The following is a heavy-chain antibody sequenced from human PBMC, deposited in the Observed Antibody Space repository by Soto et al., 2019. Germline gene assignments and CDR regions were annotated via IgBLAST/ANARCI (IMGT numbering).Heavy chain of an antibody. CDR1: GFTFSDRF. CDR2: AKSRARGFAT. V-gene: IGHV3-72*01. CDR3: ASPKLAVDALRDWYFDF. D-gene: IGHD2-15*01. J-gene: IGHJ2*01. Sequence: EVQLVESGGGLVQPGGSLRLSCAASGFTFSDRFMDWVRQAPGKGLEWIGRAKSRARGFATQYADSVKGRFTVSRDESTSSFYLQMNTLNAGDTAVYYCASPKLAVDALRDWYFDFWGRGTLVTVSS.